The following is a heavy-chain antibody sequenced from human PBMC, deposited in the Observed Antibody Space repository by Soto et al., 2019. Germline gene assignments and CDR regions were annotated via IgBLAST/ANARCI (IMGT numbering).Heavy chain of an antibody. V-gene: IGHV1-18*01. CDR1: GYTFTSYG. Sequence: EASVKVSCKASGYTFTSYGISWVRQAPGQGLEWMGWISAYNGNTNYAQKLQGRVTMTTDTSTSTAYMELRSLRSDDTAVYYCARDGILRPGEFVPNYGMDVWRQGTTVTVSS. CDR3: ARDGILRPGEFVPNYGMDV. J-gene: IGHJ6*02. CDR2: ISAYNGNT. D-gene: IGHD3-3*01.